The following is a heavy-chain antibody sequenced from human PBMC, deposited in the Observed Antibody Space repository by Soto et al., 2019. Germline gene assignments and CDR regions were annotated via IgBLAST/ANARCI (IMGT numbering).Heavy chain of an antibody. D-gene: IGHD4-17*01. CDR1: GVSVSSGSFY. CDR3: ARGATVTQYDY. J-gene: IGHJ4*02. Sequence: PETLSLTCTVSGVSVSSGSFYWAWIRQPPGKGLEWIGFGSYSGTTNYKPSLKSRVTITVDTSRSQISLKVSSLTAADTGVYSCARGATVTQYDYWGQGTLVTVSS. V-gene: IGHV4-61*01. CDR2: GSYSGTT.